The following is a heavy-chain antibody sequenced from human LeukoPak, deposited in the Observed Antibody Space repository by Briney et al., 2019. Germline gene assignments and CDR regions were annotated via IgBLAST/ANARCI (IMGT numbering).Heavy chain of an antibody. CDR1: GDSITNYF. CDR2: IYYTGNT. CDR3: ARGRVAYSAYYFDY. D-gene: IGHD2-15*01. V-gene: IGHV4-59*01. Sequence: SETLSLTCTVSGDSITNYFWSWIRQPPGQGLKGIGYIYYTGNTNYKPSLKSRVTISVDTSTNQFSLRLRSVTAADTAVDYCARGRVAYSAYYFDYWGRRTLVTVSS. J-gene: IGHJ4*02.